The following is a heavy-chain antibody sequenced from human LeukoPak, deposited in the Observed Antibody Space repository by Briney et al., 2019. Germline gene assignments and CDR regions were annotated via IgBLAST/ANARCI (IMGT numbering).Heavy chain of an antibody. CDR2: IYYSGST. Sequence: SETLSLTCTVSGGSISSSSYYWGWIRQPPGKGLEWIGSIYYSGSTYYNPSLKSRVTISVDTSKNQFSLKLSSVTAADTAVYYCARGPAYYYGLGFHWGQGTLVTVSS. CDR1: GGSISSSSYY. J-gene: IGHJ4*02. V-gene: IGHV4-39*07. D-gene: IGHD3-10*01. CDR3: ARGPAYYYGLGFH.